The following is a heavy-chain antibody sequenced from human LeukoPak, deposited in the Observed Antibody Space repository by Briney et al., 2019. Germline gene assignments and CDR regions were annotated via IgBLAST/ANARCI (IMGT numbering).Heavy chain of an antibody. CDR1: GFTFGDYA. Sequence: GRSLRLSCTASGFTFGDYAMSWVRQAPGKGLEWVGSIRSKAYGGTTEYAASVKGRFTISRDDSKSIAYLQMNSLKTEDTAVYYCTRAKGGYSSGWYWFDPWGQGTLVTVSS. D-gene: IGHD6-19*01. CDR3: TRAKGGYSSGWYWFDP. V-gene: IGHV3-49*04. CDR2: IRSKAYGGTT. J-gene: IGHJ5*02.